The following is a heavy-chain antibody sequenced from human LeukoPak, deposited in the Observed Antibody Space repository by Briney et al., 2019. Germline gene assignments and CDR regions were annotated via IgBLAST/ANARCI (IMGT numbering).Heavy chain of an antibody. V-gene: IGHV4-59*01. J-gene: IGHJ5*02. D-gene: IGHD3-3*01. CDR3: ARLDSTYYDFWSGHYKGGDWFDP. Sequence: PSETLSLTCTVSGGSISSYYWSWIRQPPGKGLEWIGYIYYSGSTNYNPSLKSRVTISVDTSKNQFSLKLSSVTAADTAVYYCARLDSTYYDFWSGHYKGGDWFDPWGQGTLVTVSS. CDR2: IYYSGST. CDR1: GGSISSYY.